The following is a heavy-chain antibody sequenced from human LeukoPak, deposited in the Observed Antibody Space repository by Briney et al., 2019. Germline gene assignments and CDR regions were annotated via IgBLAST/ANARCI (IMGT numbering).Heavy chain of an antibody. CDR3: ARDRRITMVRGVIMLGMDV. D-gene: IGHD3-10*01. V-gene: IGHV1-69*13. Sequence: ASVKLSCMASGCTFSSYAISWVRQAPGHGLEWMGGIIPIFGTANYAQKFQGRVTITADESTSTAYMELSGLRSEDTAVYYCARDRRITMVRGVIMLGMDVWGKGTTVTVSS. CDR2: IIPIFGTA. CDR1: GCTFSSYA. J-gene: IGHJ6*01.